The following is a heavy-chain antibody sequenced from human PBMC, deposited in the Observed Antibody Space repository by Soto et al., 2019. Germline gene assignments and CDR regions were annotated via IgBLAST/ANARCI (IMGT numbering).Heavy chain of an antibody. J-gene: IGHJ4*02. CDR2: IYYSGST. D-gene: IGHD1-20*01. V-gene: IGHV4-59*08. CDR3: ARHNWTLCFDY. Sequence: SETLSLTCTVSGGSISSYYGSWIRQPPGKGLEWIGYIYYSGSTNYNPSLKSRVAISVDTSKNQFSLKLSSVTAAYTAVYYCARHNWTLCFDYWGQGTLVTVSS. CDR1: GGSISSYY.